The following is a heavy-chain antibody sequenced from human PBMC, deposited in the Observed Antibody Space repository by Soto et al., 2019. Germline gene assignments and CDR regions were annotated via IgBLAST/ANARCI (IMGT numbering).Heavy chain of an antibody. D-gene: IGHD2-15*01. CDR2: IWYDGSNK. J-gene: IGHJ5*02. V-gene: IGHV3-33*01. CDR1: GFTFSSYG. Sequence: GGSLRLSCAASGFTFSSYGMHWVRQAPGKGLEWVAVIWYDGSNKYYADSVKGRFTISRDNSKNTLYLQMNSLRAEDTAVYYCARDKSQKDIVDNWFDPWGQGTLVTVSS. CDR3: ARDKSQKDIVDNWFDP.